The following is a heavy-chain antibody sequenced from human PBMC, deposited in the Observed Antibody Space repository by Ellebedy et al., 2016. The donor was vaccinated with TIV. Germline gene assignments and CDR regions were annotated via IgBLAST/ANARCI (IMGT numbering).Heavy chain of an antibody. CDR1: GYSISSGYF. J-gene: IGHJ4*02. V-gene: IGHV4-38-2*02. CDR2: IYHSGTT. CDR3: ARTDPWQPIDD. Sequence: MPSETLSLTCTVSGYSISSGYFWGWIRQPPGKGLEWIGSIYHSGTTDYNPSLKSRVTISVDTSKDQFSLKLSSVTAADTAVYYCARTDPWQPIDDWGQGILVSVSS. D-gene: IGHD2-21*02.